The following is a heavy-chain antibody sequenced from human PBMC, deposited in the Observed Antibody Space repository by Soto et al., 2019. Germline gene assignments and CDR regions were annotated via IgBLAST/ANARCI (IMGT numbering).Heavy chain of an antibody. D-gene: IGHD2-2*01. CDR2: MNPNSGNT. CDR1: GYTFTSYD. J-gene: IGHJ4*02. Sequence: QVQLVQSGAEVKKPGASVKVSCKASGYTFTSYDINWVRQATGQGLEWMGWMNPNSGNTGYAQKFQGRVTMTRNTSISTAYMELSSLRSEDTAVYYCARTRVVVPAARGGRYYFDYWGQGTLVTVSS. CDR3: ARTRVVVPAARGGRYYFDY. V-gene: IGHV1-8*01.